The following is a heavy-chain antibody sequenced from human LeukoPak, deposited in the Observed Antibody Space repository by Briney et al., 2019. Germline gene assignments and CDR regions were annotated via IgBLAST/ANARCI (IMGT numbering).Heavy chain of an antibody. CDR3: ARGGGYWRTDSCHTNKSRPGVYRKASNGFEP. Sequence: SETLSLTRAVSGGSFSGYYWSWVRQPPGQGLEWIGEINHSGSTNYNPHLKSRVTISVATSKHQVSLKVSSVTAEDQAVYYWARGGGYWRTDSCHTNKSRPGVYRKASNGFEPWGQGTLVTVSS. V-gene: IGHV4-34*01. J-gene: IGHJ5*02. CDR1: GGSFSGYY. D-gene: IGHD2-2*02. CDR2: INHSGST.